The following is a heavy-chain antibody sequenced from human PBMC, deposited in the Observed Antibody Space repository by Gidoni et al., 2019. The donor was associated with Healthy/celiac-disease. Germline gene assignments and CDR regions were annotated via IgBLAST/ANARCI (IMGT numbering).Heavy chain of an antibody. CDR1: GFTFSSYA. CDR3: ALGGNSKGYFQH. D-gene: IGHD2-21*01. V-gene: IGHV3-23*01. Sequence: EVQLLESGGGLVQPGGSLSLSCAASGFTFSSYAMSWVRQAPGKGLEWVSAISGSGGSTYYADSVKGRFTISRDNSKNTLYLQMNSLRAEDTAVYYCALGGNSKGYFQHWGQGTLVTVSS. J-gene: IGHJ1*01. CDR2: ISGSGGST.